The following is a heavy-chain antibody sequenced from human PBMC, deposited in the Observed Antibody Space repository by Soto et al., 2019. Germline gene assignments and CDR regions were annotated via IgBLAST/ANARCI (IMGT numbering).Heavy chain of an antibody. J-gene: IGHJ6*02. CDR3: TRGTSRGYFYYGLDV. V-gene: IGHV4-4*07. CDR2: IYTSGST. Sequence: QVQLQESGPGLVKPSETLSLTCTVSGGFISTYYWSWIRQPAGKGLEWIGRIYTSGSTNYNPSLKSRVTMSIDTSKNQLSLKLTSVTAADPAVYYCTRGTSRGYFYYGLDVWGQWTTVTVSS. CDR1: GGFISTYY.